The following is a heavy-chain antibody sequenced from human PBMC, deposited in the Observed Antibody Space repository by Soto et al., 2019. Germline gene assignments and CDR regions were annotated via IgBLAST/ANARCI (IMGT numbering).Heavy chain of an antibody. D-gene: IGHD5-18*01. J-gene: IGHJ4*02. CDR2: IYYTGST. Sequence: PSETLSLTCTVSGGSISSYWSWIRQPPGKGLEWIGYIYYTGSTNYNPSLKSRVTISVDTSKNQFSLKLSSVTAADTAVYYCSHGYYQYFESGGRETLVTVSS. CDR1: GGSISSY. CDR3: SHGYYQYFES. V-gene: IGHV4-59*08.